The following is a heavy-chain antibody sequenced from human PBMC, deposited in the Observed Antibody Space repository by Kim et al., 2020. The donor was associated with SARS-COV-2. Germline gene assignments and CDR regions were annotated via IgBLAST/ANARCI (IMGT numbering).Heavy chain of an antibody. D-gene: IGHD3-16*01. Sequence: SVKVSCKASGGTFSSYAISWVRQAPGQGLEWMGGIIPIFGTANYAQKFQGRVTITADESTSTAYMELSSLRSEDTAVYYCARDKKRLGESYYYYGMDVWGQGTTVTVSS. CDR3: ARDKKRLGESYYYYGMDV. CDR1: GGTFSSYA. J-gene: IGHJ6*02. CDR2: IIPIFGTA. V-gene: IGHV1-69*13.